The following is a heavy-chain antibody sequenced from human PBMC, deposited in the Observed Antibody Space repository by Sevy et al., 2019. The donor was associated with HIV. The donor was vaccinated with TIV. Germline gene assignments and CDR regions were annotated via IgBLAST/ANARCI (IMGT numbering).Heavy chain of an antibody. V-gene: IGHV3-23*01. CDR2: ISGSGSRT. J-gene: IGHJ4*02. CDR3: AKVPRNGPDY. Sequence: GGSLRLSCAASGFTFNNYAMTWARQAPGKGLEWVSVISGSGSRTYYGDSVKGRYTISRDKSKSTRYLQMNSLRAKDTAVYYCAKVPRNGPDYWGQGTPVTVSS. CDR1: GFTFNNYA.